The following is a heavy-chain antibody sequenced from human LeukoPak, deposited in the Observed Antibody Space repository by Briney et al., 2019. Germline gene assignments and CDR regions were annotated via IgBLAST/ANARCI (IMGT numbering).Heavy chain of an antibody. V-gene: IGHV1-2*02. CDR1: GYTFAAYY. CDR3: ARATEFDY. CDR2: ITPNSAGK. Sequence: ASVRLSRKTSGYTFAAYYIHWVRQAPGQGLEWMGWITPNSAGKNYAQMFQGRVTMTRDTSISTAYMELSILRSDDTAVYYCARATEFDYWGQGTLVTVSS. J-gene: IGHJ4*02.